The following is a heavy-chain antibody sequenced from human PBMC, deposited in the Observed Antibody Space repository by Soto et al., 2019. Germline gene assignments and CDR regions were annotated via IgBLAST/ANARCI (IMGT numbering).Heavy chain of an antibody. D-gene: IGHD3-22*01. Sequence: QVQLVQSGAEVKKPGSSVKVSCKASGGTFSSYAISWVRQAPGQGLEWMGGIIPIFGTANYAQKFQGRVTITADDSTSTAYMELSSLRSEDTAVYYCARGNYYDSSGYNTPLYYYYGMDVWGQGTTVTVSS. CDR3: ARGNYYDSSGYNTPLYYYYGMDV. J-gene: IGHJ6*02. CDR1: GGTFSSYA. CDR2: IIPIFGTA. V-gene: IGHV1-69*01.